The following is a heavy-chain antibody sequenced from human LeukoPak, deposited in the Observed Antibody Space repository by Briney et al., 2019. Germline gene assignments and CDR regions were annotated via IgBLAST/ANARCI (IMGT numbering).Heavy chain of an antibody. D-gene: IGHD3-16*02. CDR3: AKGNGVIAPSSIH. CDR1: GFTFTNYA. J-gene: IGHJ4*02. CDR2: ISASGDST. V-gene: IGHV3-23*01. Sequence: GGSLRLCCAASGFTFTNYAMNWVRQAPGKGLEWVSVISASGDSTYFADSVKGRFTISRDNSKNTLYLQMDSLRAEDTAVYYCAKGNGVIAPSSIHWGQGTLVTVSS.